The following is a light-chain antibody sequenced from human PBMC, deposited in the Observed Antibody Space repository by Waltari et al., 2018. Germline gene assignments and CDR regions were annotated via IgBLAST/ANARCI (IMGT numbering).Light chain of an antibody. J-gene: IGLJ3*02. V-gene: IGLV1-47*01. Sequence: QSVLTQPPSASGPPGQTVTISCPGTNSNIPTNYICWYHQVPGTAPNLPLYRNNQRPSGVPDRFSGSKSGTSASLAISGLRSEDEADYYCAAWDDSLSGWVFGGGTKLTVL. CDR1: NSNIPTNY. CDR3: AAWDDSLSGWV. CDR2: RNN.